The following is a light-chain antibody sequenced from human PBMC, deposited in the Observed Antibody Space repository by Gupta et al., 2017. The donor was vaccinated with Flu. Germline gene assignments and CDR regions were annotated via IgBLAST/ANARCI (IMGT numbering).Light chain of an antibody. CDR2: ENS. CDR3: ASWDSRSTSSFV. V-gene: IGLV1-51*02. CDR1: RSNIGDNY. Sequence: QSVLTQPPSVSAAPGQKVTIFCSGSRSNIGDNYVSWYQQVPGTAPKLLIYENSQRPSGVPDRFSGSKSGTSATLGITGLQTGDEAAYYCASWDSRSTSSFVFGTGTKVTVL. J-gene: IGLJ1*01.